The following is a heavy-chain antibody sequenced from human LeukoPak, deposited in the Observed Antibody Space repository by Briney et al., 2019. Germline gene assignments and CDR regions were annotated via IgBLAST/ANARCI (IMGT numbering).Heavy chain of an antibody. CDR3: ARGVRLVRGVSRYYYYMDV. J-gene: IGHJ6*03. Sequence: ASVKVSCKSSLYTFTSYDINWVRQAAGQGLEWMGWMNTNSGNTGYGQKFQGRVTMTRNTSISTAYMELSSLRSEDTAVYYCARGVRLVRGVSRYYYYMDVWGKGTTVTVSS. V-gene: IGHV1-8*01. CDR2: MNTNSGNT. D-gene: IGHD3-10*01. CDR1: LYTFTSYD.